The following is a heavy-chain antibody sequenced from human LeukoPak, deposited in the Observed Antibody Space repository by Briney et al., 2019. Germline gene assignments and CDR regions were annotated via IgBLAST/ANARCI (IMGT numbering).Heavy chain of an antibody. CDR2: IYYSGNT. CDR1: GGSISSTSYY. V-gene: IGHV4-39*02. J-gene: IGHJ4*02. CDR3: AREGLTNAYNPLGY. D-gene: IGHD5-24*01. Sequence: SETLSLTCTVSGGSISSTSYYWAWIRQPPGKGLEWIGSIYYSGNTYYNPSLKGRVTISVDTSKNQFSLKLGSVTAADTAVYYCAREGLTNAYNPLGYWGQGTLVIVSS.